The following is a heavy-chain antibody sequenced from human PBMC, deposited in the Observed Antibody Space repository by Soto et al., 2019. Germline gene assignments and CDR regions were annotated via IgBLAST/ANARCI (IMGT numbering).Heavy chain of an antibody. J-gene: IGHJ6*03. Sequence: EVQLVESGGGLVQPGGSLRLSCAASGFTFSSYSMNWVRQAPGKGLEWVSYISSSSSTIYYADSVKVLFTISRDNAKNSLYLEMNSLRAEDTAVYYCAQAGNVVVDYYMDVWGKGTTVTVSS. CDR3: AQAGNVVVDYYMDV. D-gene: IGHD2-15*01. CDR2: ISSSSSTI. V-gene: IGHV3-48*01. CDR1: GFTFSSYS.